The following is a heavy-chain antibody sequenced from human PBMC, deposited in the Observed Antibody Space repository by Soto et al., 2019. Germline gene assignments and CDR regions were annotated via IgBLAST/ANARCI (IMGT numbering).Heavy chain of an antibody. D-gene: IGHD2-15*01. V-gene: IGHV3-73*01. Sequence: EVQLGESGGGLVQPGGSLKLSCAGSGFTCSGSAIHWVRQASWKGLEWVARIRDKGNNYATGYAASVKGRFTISRDDSKNTALRQMNTLSTEDTDVYYWARLAAPGDRAFDIWGQGKMVTVSS. CDR3: ARLAAPGDRAFDI. J-gene: IGHJ3*02. CDR2: IRDKGNNYAT. CDR1: GFTCSGSA.